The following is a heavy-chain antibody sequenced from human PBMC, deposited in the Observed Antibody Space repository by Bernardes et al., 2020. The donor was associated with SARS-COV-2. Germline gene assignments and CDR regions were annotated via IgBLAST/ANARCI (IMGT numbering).Heavy chain of an antibody. Sequence: SETLSLTCTVSGGSIGSGGYYWSWIRQHPGKGLEWIGHIYYSGTTYYNPSVKSRVTISVDTSKNQFSLRLSSVTAADTAVYYCVRLHSRSTYYFESWGQGTLLTVSS. CDR1: GGSIGSGGYY. CDR2: IYYSGTT. J-gene: IGHJ4*02. D-gene: IGHD6-13*01. V-gene: IGHV4-31*03. CDR3: VRLHSRSTYYFES.